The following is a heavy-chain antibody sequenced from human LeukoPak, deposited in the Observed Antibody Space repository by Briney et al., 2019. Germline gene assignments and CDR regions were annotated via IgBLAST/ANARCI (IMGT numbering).Heavy chain of an antibody. J-gene: IGHJ4*02. CDR1: GFTFNNYW. CDR2: IKPDGGDK. CDR3: ARERGWELPSSFDS. V-gene: IGHV3-7*01. D-gene: IGHD1-26*01. Sequence: GGSLRHCCAASGFTFNNYWMSWVRQAPGKGLEWVANIKPDGGDKYYVDSVKGRFTISRDNDKNSMCLQMNSLRAEDTAVYYCARERGWELPSSFDSWGQGTLVTVSS.